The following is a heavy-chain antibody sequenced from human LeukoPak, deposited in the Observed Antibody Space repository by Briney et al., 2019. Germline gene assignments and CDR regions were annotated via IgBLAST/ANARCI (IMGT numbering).Heavy chain of an antibody. Sequence: ASVKVSFKSSGYTFTFYYMHWVRQAPGQGLEWMGWINPNSGGTNYAQKFQGRVTMTRDTSISTAYMELSRLRSDDTDVYYCARDSKGGYWGQGTLVTVSS. CDR3: ARDSKGGY. CDR1: GYTFTFYY. V-gene: IGHV1-2*02. CDR2: INPNSGGT. J-gene: IGHJ4*02.